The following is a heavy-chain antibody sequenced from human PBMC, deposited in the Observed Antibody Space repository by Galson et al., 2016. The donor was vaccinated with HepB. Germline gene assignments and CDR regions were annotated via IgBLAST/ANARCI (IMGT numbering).Heavy chain of an antibody. CDR2: IKSHRDGGAT. CDR3: TTGWGQCSGNCCYNPY. D-gene: IGHD2-2*02. CDR1: GFTFSYAW. J-gene: IGHJ4*02. V-gene: IGHV3-15*07. Sequence: SLRLSCATSGFTFSYAWLNWVRQAPGKGLEWVGRIKSHRDGGATEFAAPVTGRFPISRDASKSTLYLQMNSLTTEDTALYYCTTGWGQCSGNCCYNPYWGQGTLVTVSS.